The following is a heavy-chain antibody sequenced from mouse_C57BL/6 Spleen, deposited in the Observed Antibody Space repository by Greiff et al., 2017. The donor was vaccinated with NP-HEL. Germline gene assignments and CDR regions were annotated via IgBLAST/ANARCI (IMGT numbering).Heavy chain of an antibody. CDR3: ARGNMVTWYFDV. V-gene: IGHV1-18*01. CDR2: INPNNGGT. D-gene: IGHD2-2*01. J-gene: IGHJ1*03. CDR1: GYTFTDYN. Sequence: EVQLQQSGPELVKPGASVKIPCKASGYTFTDYNMDWVKQSHGKSLEWIGDINPNNGGTIYNQKFKGKGTLTVDKSSSTAYMELRSLTSEDTAVYYCARGNMVTWYFDVWGTGTTVTVSS.